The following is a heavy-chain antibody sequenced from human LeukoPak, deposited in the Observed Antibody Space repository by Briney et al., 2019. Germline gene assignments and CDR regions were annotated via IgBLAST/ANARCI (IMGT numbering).Heavy chain of an antibody. CDR3: VRDMSNLQENWFDP. J-gene: IGHJ5*02. CDR1: GYTFSDFY. D-gene: IGHD5-24*01. V-gene: IGHV1-2*02. Sequence: ASVTVSCKASGYTFSDFYIHWVRQDPGQGLQWMGWVFPKTGATKSAQKFQDRITMTRDTAISTVYLELSSLSSDDTGVYYCVRDMSNLQENWFDPWGQGTRVIVSS. CDR2: VFPKTGAT.